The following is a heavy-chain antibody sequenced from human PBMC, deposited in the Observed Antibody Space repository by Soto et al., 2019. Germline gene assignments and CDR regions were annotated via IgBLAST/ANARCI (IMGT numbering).Heavy chain of an antibody. D-gene: IGHD6-13*01. CDR2: INAGNGNT. Sequence: ASVKVSCKASGYTFTSHAMHWVRQAPGQRLEWMGWINAGNGNTKYSQKFQGRVTITRDTSASTAFMELSSLRSEDTAVYCCARGSGYSSSWWYGFDIWGQGTMVTVSS. J-gene: IGHJ3*02. CDR1: GYTFTSHA. CDR3: ARGSGYSSSWWYGFDI. V-gene: IGHV1-3*01.